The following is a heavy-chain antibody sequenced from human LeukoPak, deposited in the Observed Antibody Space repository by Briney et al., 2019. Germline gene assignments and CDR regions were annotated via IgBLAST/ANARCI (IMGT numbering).Heavy chain of an antibody. V-gene: IGHV4-39*02. CDR3: ARERKGQQLGQWVNYYFDY. CDR2: IYYSGST. Sequence: SETLSLTCTVSGASISSTTYYWGWIRQPPRTGLEWIASIYYSGSTYYNPSLKSRVTISVDTSKNQFSLKLSSVTATDTAVYYCARERKGQQLGQWVNYYFDYWGQGTLVTVSS. D-gene: IGHD6-13*01. J-gene: IGHJ4*02. CDR1: GASISSTTYY.